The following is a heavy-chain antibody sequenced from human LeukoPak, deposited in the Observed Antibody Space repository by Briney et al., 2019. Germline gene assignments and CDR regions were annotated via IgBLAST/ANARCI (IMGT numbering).Heavy chain of an antibody. Sequence: SETLSLTCSVSGGSISGYYWSWIRQPPGKGLEWIAYISYFGVTNYNPSLRSRVTISVDMSRNQFSLRLRSVTAADTAVYYCARLSTTGDSSGHYFDHWGQGTLVTVYS. J-gene: IGHJ4*02. V-gene: IGHV4-59*01. CDR3: ARLSTTGDSSGHYFDH. CDR1: GGSISGYY. CDR2: ISYFGVT. D-gene: IGHD3-22*01.